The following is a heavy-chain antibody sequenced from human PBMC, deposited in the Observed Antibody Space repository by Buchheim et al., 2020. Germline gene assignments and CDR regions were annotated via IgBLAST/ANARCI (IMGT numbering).Heavy chain of an antibody. CDR1: GGSFSGYY. CDR3: ARLPIAAYGMDV. Sequence: QVQLQQWGAGLLKPSETLSLTCAVYGGSFSGYYWSWIRQPPGKGLEWIGEINHSGSTNYNPSLKSRVTISVDKSKNQFSLKLSSVTAADTAVYYCARLPIAAYGMDVWGQGTT. J-gene: IGHJ6*02. V-gene: IGHV4-34*01. D-gene: IGHD6-25*01. CDR2: INHSGST.